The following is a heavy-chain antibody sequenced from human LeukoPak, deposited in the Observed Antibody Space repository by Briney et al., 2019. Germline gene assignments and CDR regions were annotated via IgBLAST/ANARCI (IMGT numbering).Heavy chain of an antibody. D-gene: IGHD2-21*01. Sequence: SETLSLTCVVSGGFISSGDGSWTWIRQPPGKGLEWIGYIYHSGTTNYSPSLKSRVSISVDTSKNQFSLKVTSVTAADTAVYYCAREGRLGELWAWGQGTLVSVSS. CDR3: AREGRLGELWA. CDR2: IYHSGTT. V-gene: IGHV4-30-2*01. CDR1: GGFISSGDGS. J-gene: IGHJ1*01.